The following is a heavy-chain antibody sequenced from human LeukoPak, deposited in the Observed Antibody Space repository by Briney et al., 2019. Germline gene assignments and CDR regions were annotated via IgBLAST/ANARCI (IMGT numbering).Heavy chain of an antibody. CDR1: GFTFSSYA. CDR3: ARGKEQLDA. J-gene: IGHJ5*02. V-gene: IGHV3-30-3*01. D-gene: IGHD6-13*01. Sequence: PGRSLRLSCAASGFTFSSYAMHWVRQAPGKGLEWVAAISHDGSNKYYADSVKGRFTISRDNSKNTLYLQMNSLRAEDTAVYYCARGKEQLDAWGQGTLVTVSS. CDR2: ISHDGSNK.